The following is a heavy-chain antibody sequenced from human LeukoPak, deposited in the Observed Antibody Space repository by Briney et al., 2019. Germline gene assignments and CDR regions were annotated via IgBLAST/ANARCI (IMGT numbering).Heavy chain of an antibody. CDR2: IYHSGST. J-gene: IGHJ4*02. CDR1: GGSISSGGYY. V-gene: IGHV4-30-2*02. Sequence: SQTLSLTCTVSGGSISSGGYYWSWIRQPPGKGLEWIGYIYHSGSTYYNPSLKSRVTISVDRSKNQFSLKLSSVTAADTAVYYCARCPLGYCSGGSCPLNFDYWGQGTLVTVSS. D-gene: IGHD2-15*01. CDR3: ARCPLGYCSGGSCPLNFDY.